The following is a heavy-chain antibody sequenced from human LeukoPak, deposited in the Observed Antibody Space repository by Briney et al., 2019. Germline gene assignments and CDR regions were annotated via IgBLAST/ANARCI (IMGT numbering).Heavy chain of an antibody. V-gene: IGHV3-74*01. CDR3: ARDLSRRVFTDY. Sequence: GGSLRLSCAASGFTFSSYWMHWVRQAPGKGLVWVSRINTDGSRTDYADSVKGRFTISRDNAKNTLYLQMDSLRAEDTAVYYCARDLSRRVFTDYWGQGTLVTVSS. CDR2: INTDGSRT. J-gene: IGHJ4*02. CDR1: GFTFSSYW.